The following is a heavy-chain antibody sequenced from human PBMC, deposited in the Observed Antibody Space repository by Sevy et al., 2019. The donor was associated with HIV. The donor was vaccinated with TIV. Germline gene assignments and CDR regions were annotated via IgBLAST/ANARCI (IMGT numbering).Heavy chain of an antibody. CDR1: GFTFSSYT. J-gene: IGHJ4*02. CDR2: ISYDGNNK. CDR3: ARDRRLDYDSSGYYLD. D-gene: IGHD3-22*01. V-gene: IGHV3-30-3*01. Sequence: GGSLRLSCAASGFTFSSYTMHWVRQAPGKGLEWVAFISYDGNNKYYADSVKGRFTISRDNSKNTLYLQMNSLRPEDTAVYYCARDRRLDYDSSGYYLDWGQGTLVTVSS.